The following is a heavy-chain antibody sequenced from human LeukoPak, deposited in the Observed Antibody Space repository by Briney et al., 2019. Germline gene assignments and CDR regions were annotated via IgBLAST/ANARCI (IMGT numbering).Heavy chain of an antibody. J-gene: IGHJ4*02. CDR1: GFTFSSYW. CDR3: ARSAVAGRVSYFDY. V-gene: IGHV3-74*01. CDR2: IHSDGSST. Sequence: PGGALRLSCAASGFTFSSYWMHWVRQAPGKGLVWVSRIHSDGSSTTYADSVKGRFTISRDNAKNTLYLQMNSLRAEDTAVYYCARSAVAGRVSYFDYWGQGTLVTVSS. D-gene: IGHD6-19*01.